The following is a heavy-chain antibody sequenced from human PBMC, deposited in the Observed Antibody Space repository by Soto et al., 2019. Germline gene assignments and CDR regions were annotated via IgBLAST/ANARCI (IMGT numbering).Heavy chain of an antibody. CDR2: IYYNGST. D-gene: IGHD2-15*01. CDR1: GGSITRYY. J-gene: IGHJ5*02. CDR3: SRVVPVIRDGFKDFHCFAP. V-gene: IGHV4-59*01. Sequence: QGQLQESGPGLVEPSETLSLTCTVSGGSITRYYWSWIRQPPGKGLEWIGYIYYNGSTNYNPSLKSLVTISVDTSKTSFSLKLTSVTAVDTAVYYCSRVVPVIRDGFKDFHCFAPWGQGTLVTVSS.